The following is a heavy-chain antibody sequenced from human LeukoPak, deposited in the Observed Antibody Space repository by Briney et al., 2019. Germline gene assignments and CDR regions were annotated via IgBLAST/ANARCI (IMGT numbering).Heavy chain of an antibody. Sequence: PSETLSLTCTVSGASVRIEYWSWIRQPPGKGLEWIGYIHYSGSSNYHPSLGSRVTISLDTSKNQFSLKLKSVTAADTGMYHCARYDRGLFFFDDWGQGTLVTVSS. J-gene: IGHJ4*02. D-gene: IGHD1-14*01. CDR1: GASVRIEY. CDR3: ARYDRGLFFFDD. CDR2: IHYSGSS. V-gene: IGHV4-59*08.